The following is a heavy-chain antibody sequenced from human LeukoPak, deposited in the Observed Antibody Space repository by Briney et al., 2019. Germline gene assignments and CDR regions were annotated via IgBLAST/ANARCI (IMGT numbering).Heavy chain of an antibody. D-gene: IGHD3-16*02. Sequence: GGSLRLSCAAPEFTVSRNYMNWVRQAPGKGLEWVSGIYTGGSTNYADSVKGRFTISRDNSKNTLYLQMNSLRVEDTAVYYCARVNFGGAIVDWGQGTLVTVSS. CDR2: IYTGGST. J-gene: IGHJ4*02. CDR1: EFTVSRNY. V-gene: IGHV3-53*01. CDR3: ARVNFGGAIVD.